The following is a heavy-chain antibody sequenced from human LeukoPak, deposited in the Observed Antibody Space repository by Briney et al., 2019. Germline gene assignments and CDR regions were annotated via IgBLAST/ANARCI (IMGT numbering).Heavy chain of an antibody. CDR2: IYYSGST. J-gene: IGHJ4*02. CDR1: GGSISSYY. D-gene: IGHD2-2*01. Sequence: SETLSLTCTVSGGSISSYYWSWIRQPPGKGLEWIGYIYYSGSTNYNPSLKSRVTISVDTSKNQFSLKLSSVTAADTAVYYCARARGYCSSTSCSLVYWGQGTLVTVSS. CDR3: ARARGYCSSTSCSLVY. V-gene: IGHV4-59*01.